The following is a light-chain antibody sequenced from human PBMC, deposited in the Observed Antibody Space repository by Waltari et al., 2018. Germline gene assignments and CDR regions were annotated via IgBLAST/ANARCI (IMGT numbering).Light chain of an antibody. J-gene: IGLJ1*01. CDR1: SSKIGNNY. CDR2: ENN. V-gene: IGLV1-51*02. CDR3: GTWDASLGGI. Sequence: QSVLTQPHSVSAAPGQTVTISCSAASSKIGNNYVSWYQHFPGTAPKLLIYENNRRPSGIPDRFSGSKSGTSATLGITGLQTGDEADYYCGTWDASLGGIFGTGTKITVL.